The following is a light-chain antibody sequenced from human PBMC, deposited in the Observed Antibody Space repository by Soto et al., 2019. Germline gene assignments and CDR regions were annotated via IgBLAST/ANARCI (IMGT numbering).Light chain of an antibody. CDR3: QQYGDSPQT. CDR1: QSVGSS. J-gene: IGKJ1*01. CDR2: GAS. V-gene: IGKV3-20*01. Sequence: EIVLTQSPGTLSLSPGERATLSCRASQSVGSSLSWYQQKPGQAPRLLFYGASNRATAIPDRFSGSGLGTDFTLTITRLEPEDFAVYYCQQYGDSPQTFGPGTKVEI.